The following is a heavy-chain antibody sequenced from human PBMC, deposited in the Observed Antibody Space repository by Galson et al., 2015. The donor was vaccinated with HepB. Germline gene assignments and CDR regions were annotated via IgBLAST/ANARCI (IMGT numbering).Heavy chain of an antibody. CDR1: GDSVSSNSAV. CDR3: AYGVDV. Sequence: ISGDSVSSNSAVWNWIRQSPSRGLEWLGGTYYRSKWYKDYALFVKSRITINADTSRNQISLQLNSMTPEDTAVYYCAYGVDVWGQGTTVTVSS. V-gene: IGHV6-1*01. J-gene: IGHJ6*02. CDR2: TYYRSKWYK.